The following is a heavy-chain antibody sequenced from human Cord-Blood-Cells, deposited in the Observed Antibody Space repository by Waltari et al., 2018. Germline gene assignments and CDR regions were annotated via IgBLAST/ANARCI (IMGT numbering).Heavy chain of an antibody. CDR2: IYYSGST. J-gene: IGHJ5*02. Sequence: QLQLQESGSGLVKLSETLSHPCPLSGGHISSRSYHWRWIRKPPGKGPESLGSIYYSGSTYYNPSLESLVTISVDTSKNQFSLKFISFTAADTAVYYCAITPSRAAAACNWFDPWRQGTLVTVSS. V-gene: IGHV4-39*01. CDR1: GGHISSRSYH. CDR3: AITPSRAAAACNWFDP. D-gene: IGHD6-13*01.